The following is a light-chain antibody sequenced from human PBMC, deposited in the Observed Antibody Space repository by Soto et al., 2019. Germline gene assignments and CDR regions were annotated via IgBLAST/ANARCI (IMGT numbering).Light chain of an antibody. CDR2: DVS. V-gene: IGLV2-14*01. Sequence: QSALTQPASVSGSPGQSITISCTGTSNDVGGYKLVSWYQQHPGKAPKLMIYDVSNRPSGVSNRFSGSKSGNTASLTISGLQAEDEADYYCSSYTSSNTVVFGGGTKLTVL. CDR3: SSYTSSNTVV. CDR1: SNDVGGYKL. J-gene: IGLJ2*01.